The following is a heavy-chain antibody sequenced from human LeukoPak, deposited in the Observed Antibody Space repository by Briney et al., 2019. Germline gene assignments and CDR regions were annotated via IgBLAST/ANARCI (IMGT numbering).Heavy chain of an antibody. CDR3: ARVGGSWYLRIGS. CDR2: INPKSGGT. D-gene: IGHD6-13*01. J-gene: IGHJ4*02. V-gene: IGHV1-2*02. CDR1: GYTFTGYF. Sequence: ASVKVSCKASGYTFTGYFMHWVRQAPGQGLEWMGWINPKSGGTNYAQKFQGRVTMTRDTSISTAYMELSSLRSDDTAVYYCARVGGSWYLRIGSWGQRNLVTVSS.